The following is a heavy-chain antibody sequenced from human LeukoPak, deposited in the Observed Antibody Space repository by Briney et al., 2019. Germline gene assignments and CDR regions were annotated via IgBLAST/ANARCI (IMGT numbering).Heavy chain of an antibody. J-gene: IGHJ4*02. CDR1: GFTFSSYA. V-gene: IGHV3-23*01. D-gene: IGHD5-18*01. CDR2: ISGSGGST. Sequence: PGGSLRLSCAASGFTFSSYAMSWVRQAPGKGLEWVSVISGSGGSTYYADSVKGRFTISRDNSKNTLYLQMNSLRAEDTAVYYCAKERRPGYSYGYVDYWGQGTLVTVSS. CDR3: AKERRPGYSYGYVDY.